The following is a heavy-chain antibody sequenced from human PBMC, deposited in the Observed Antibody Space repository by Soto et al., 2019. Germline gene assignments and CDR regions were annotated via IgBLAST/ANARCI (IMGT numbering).Heavy chain of an antibody. CDR3: ARDAYSGSYLGAFDI. J-gene: IGHJ3*02. V-gene: IGHV3-11*06. Sequence: QVQLVESGGGLVKPGGSLRLSCAASGFTFSDYYMSWIRQAPGKGLECDSYISSSSSYTNYADSVKGRFTISRDNAKNSLYLQMNSLRAEDTAVYYCARDAYSGSYLGAFDIWGQGTTVTVCS. CDR1: GFTFSDYY. D-gene: IGHD1-26*01. CDR2: ISSSSSYT.